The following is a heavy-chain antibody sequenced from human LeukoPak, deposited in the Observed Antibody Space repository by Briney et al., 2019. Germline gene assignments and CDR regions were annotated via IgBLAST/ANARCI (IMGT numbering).Heavy chain of an antibody. CDR1: GGSISSSSYY. D-gene: IGHD3-22*01. Sequence: PSETLSLTCTVSGGSISSSSYYWGWIRQPPGKGLEWIGYIYYSGSTNYNPSPKSRVTISVDTSKNQFSLKLSSVTAADTAVYYCARETKYYYDSSGYDYWGQGTLVTVSS. J-gene: IGHJ4*02. CDR3: ARETKYYYDSSGYDY. V-gene: IGHV4-61*01. CDR2: IYYSGST.